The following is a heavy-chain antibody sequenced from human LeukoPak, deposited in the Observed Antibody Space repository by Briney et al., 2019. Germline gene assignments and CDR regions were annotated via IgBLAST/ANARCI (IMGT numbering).Heavy chain of an antibody. D-gene: IGHD3-10*01. CDR2: IYYSGST. CDR1: GGSISSSSYY. CDR3: ARLYGSGSYFLTPLDY. V-gene: IGHV4-39*01. Sequence: PSETLSLTYTVSGGSISSSSYYWGWIRQPPGKGLEWVGSIYYSGSTYYNPSLKSRVTLSVDTSKNQFSLKLSSVTAADTAVYYCARLYGSGSYFLTPLDYWGQGTLVTVSS. J-gene: IGHJ4*02.